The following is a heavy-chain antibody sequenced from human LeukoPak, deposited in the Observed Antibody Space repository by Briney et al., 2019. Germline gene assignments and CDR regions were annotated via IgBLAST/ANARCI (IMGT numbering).Heavy chain of an antibody. CDR2: IYHSGST. Sequence: SETLSLTCAVSGGSISSSNWWSWVRQPPGKGLEWIGEIYHSGSTNYNPSLKSRVTISVDKSKNQFSLKLSSVTAADTAVYYCARQEVGYCSSTSCSLGSFDYWGQGTLVTVSS. CDR1: GGSISSSNW. D-gene: IGHD2-2*03. V-gene: IGHV4-4*02. J-gene: IGHJ4*02. CDR3: ARQEVGYCSSTSCSLGSFDY.